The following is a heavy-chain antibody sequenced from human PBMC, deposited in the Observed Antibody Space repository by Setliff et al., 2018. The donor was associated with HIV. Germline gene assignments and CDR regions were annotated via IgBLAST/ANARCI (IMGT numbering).Heavy chain of an antibody. CDR3: ARGTDGDYYYYMDV. D-gene: IGHD3-10*01. V-gene: IGHV1-8*03. J-gene: IGHJ6*03. CDR1: GYTFTSYG. Sequence: ASVKVSCKASGYTFTSYGISWVRQAPGQGLEWMGWMNPKSGNTGYAQKFQGRVTITADGSTRTVYMVLSSLRSEDTAVYYCARGTDGDYYYYMDVWGKGTTVTVSS. CDR2: MNPKSGNT.